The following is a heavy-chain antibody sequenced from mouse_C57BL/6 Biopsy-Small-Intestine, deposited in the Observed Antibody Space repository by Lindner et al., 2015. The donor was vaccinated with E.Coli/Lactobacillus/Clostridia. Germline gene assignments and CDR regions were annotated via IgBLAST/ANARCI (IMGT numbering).Heavy chain of an antibody. D-gene: IGHD1-1*02. J-gene: IGHJ1*03. CDR2: IYSGDGDT. CDR3: ATGIPWYFDV. Sequence: VQLQESGAELVKPGASVKISCKASGYAFSSYWMNWVKQRPGKGLEWIGQIYSGDGDTNYNGKFKGKATLTADKSSSTAYMQLSSLTSEDSAVYFCATGIPWYFDVWGTGTTVTVSS. V-gene: IGHV1-80*01. CDR1: GYAFSSYW.